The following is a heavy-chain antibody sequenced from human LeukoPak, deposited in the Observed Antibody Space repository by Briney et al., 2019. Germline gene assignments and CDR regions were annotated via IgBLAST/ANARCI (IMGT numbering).Heavy chain of an antibody. CDR3: ARDVDGSGSYPPRFDY. Sequence: SETLSLTCTVSGGSISSYYWSWIRQPPGKGLEWIGYIYYSGSTNYNPSLESRVTISVDTSKNQFSLKLSSVTAADTAVYYCARDVDGSGSYPPRFDYWGQGTLVTVSS. D-gene: IGHD3-10*01. CDR1: GGSISSYY. V-gene: IGHV4-59*01. J-gene: IGHJ4*02. CDR2: IYYSGST.